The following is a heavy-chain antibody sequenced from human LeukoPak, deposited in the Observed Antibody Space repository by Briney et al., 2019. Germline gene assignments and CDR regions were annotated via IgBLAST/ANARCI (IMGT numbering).Heavy chain of an antibody. CDR2: VSYDGTDT. D-gene: IGHD3-22*01. CDR3: ARQYYNTSGLNY. V-gene: IGHV3-30*04. CDR1: GFTFSSYN. J-gene: IGHJ4*02. Sequence: GRSLRLSCAASGFTFSSYNLHWVRQAPGQGLEWVTVVSYDGTDTYCTDSVKGRFTISRDNSKNTLYLQMNSLRAEDTAVYYCARQYYNTSGLNYWGQGTLVTVSS.